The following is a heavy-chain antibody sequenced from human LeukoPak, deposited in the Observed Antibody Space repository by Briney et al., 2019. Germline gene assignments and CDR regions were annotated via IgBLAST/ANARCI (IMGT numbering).Heavy chain of an antibody. D-gene: IGHD6-13*01. CDR1: GGSISSYY. CDR3: ASFSSWTTFDY. V-gene: IGHV4-59*12. CDR2: IYYSGST. Sequence: SETLSLTCTVSGGSISSYYWSWIRQPPGKGLEWIGYIYYSGSTNYNPSLKSRVTISVDTSKNQFSLKLSSVTAADTAVYYCASFSSWTTFDYWGQGTLVTVSS. J-gene: IGHJ4*02.